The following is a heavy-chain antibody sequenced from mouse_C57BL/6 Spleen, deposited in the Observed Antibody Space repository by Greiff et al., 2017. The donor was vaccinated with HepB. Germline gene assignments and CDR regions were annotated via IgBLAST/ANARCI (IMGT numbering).Heavy chain of an antibody. J-gene: IGHJ3*01. D-gene: IGHD2-1*01. V-gene: IGHV2-2*01. CDR2: IWSGGST. Sequence: VQLVESGPGLVQPSQSLSITCTVSGFSLTSYGVHWVRQSPGKGLEWLGVIWSGGSTDYNAAFISRLSISKDNSKSQVFFKMNSLQADDTAIYYCASYGNRFAYWGQGTLVTVSA. CDR3: ASYGNRFAY. CDR1: GFSLTSYG.